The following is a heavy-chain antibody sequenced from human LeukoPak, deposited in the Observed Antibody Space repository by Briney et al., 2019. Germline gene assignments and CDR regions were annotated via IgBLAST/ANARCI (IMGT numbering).Heavy chain of an antibody. Sequence: GGSLRLSCAAFGFTFSSYAMSWVRQAPGKGLEWVSAISGSGGSTYYADSVKGRFTIPRDNSKNTLYLQMNSLRAEDTAVYYCAKDRLVGATGWFDPWGQGTLVTVSS. D-gene: IGHD1-26*01. CDR3: AKDRLVGATGWFDP. J-gene: IGHJ5*02. CDR1: GFTFSSYA. V-gene: IGHV3-23*01. CDR2: ISGSGGST.